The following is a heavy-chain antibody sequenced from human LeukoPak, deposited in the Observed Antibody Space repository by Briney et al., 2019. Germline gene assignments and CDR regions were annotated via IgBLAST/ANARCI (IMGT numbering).Heavy chain of an antibody. J-gene: IGHJ3*02. Sequence: GGSLRLSCAASGFTFSGHDMHWVRQATGKGLEWVSAIGTAGDTYYPGSVKGRFTISRENAKNSLYLQMNSLRAGDTAVYYCARDVNNAFDIWGQGTMVTVSS. CDR2: IGTAGDT. CDR1: GFTFSGHD. V-gene: IGHV3-13*01. D-gene: IGHD2/OR15-2a*01. CDR3: ARDVNNAFDI.